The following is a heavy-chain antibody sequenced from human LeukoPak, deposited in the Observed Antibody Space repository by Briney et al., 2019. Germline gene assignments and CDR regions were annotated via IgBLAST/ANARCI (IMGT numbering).Heavy chain of an antibody. J-gene: IGHJ5*02. D-gene: IGHD4-17*01. V-gene: IGHV3-48*01. Sequence: GGSLRLSCAGSGFTVRNFDVNWVRQAPGKGLEWVSYISTSTSTIYYADSVKGRFTISRDNAKNSPYLQMNSLRAEDTAVYYCVANTVTTAQLQATWGQGTLVTVSS. CDR2: ISTSTSTI. CDR1: GFTVRNFD. CDR3: VANTVTTAQLQAT.